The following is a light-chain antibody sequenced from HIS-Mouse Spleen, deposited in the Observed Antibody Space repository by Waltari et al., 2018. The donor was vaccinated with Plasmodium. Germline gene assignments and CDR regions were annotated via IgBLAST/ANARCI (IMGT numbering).Light chain of an antibody. V-gene: IGKV3-20*01. CDR2: GAS. J-gene: IGKJ2*01. CDR1: QMVSSSY. CDR3: QQYGSSPYT. Sequence: EIVLSQSPGTLSLSPGERATLSCWASQMVSSSYLAWFQQNPGQAPRLLIYGASSRATGSPDRFSGSGSGTDFTLNISRLEPEDFAVYYCQQYGSSPYTFGQGTKLEIK.